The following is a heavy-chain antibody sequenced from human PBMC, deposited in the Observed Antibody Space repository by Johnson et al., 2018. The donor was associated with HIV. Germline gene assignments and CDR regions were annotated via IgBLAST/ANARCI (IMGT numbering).Heavy chain of an antibody. J-gene: IGHJ3*02. V-gene: IGHV3-30*04. D-gene: IGHD6-13*01. CDR3: ARGRKDIDAADGLDNDAFDM. Sequence: QVQLVESGGGVVQPGRSLRIYCAVSEFTFSNYAMHWVRLTPGKGLQWVAVISYDGTNKYYADPVKGRFTISRDTSQNTLYLQMDSLRGEDSALYYCARGRKDIDAADGLDNDAFDMWGQGTLVTVSS. CDR1: EFTFSNYA. CDR2: ISYDGTNK.